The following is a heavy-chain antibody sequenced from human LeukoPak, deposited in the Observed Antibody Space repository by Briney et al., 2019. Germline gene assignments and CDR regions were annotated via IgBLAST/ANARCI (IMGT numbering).Heavy chain of an antibody. V-gene: IGHV3-23*01. Sequence: GGSLRLSCAASGFTFSSYAMSWVRQAPGKGLEWVSAISGSGGSTYYADSVKGRFTISRDNSKNTLYLQMNSLRAEDTAVYYCAKVTTFYSSNWDYFDYWGQGTLVAVSS. CDR3: AKVTTFYSSNWDYFDY. D-gene: IGHD6-13*01. CDR2: ISGSGGST. CDR1: GFTFSSYA. J-gene: IGHJ4*02.